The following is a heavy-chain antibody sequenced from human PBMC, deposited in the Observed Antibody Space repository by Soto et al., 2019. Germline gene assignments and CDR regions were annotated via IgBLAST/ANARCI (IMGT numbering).Heavy chain of an antibody. Sequence: SETLSLTCTVSGGSISSSSYYWGWIRQPPGKGLEWIGSIYYSGSTYYNPSLKSRVTISVDTSKNQFSLKLSSVTAADTAVYYCARGDIVVVPAADLNWFDPWGQGTLVTVSS. D-gene: IGHD2-2*01. J-gene: IGHJ5*02. V-gene: IGHV4-39*01. CDR1: GGSISSSSYY. CDR2: IYYSGST. CDR3: ARGDIVVVPAADLNWFDP.